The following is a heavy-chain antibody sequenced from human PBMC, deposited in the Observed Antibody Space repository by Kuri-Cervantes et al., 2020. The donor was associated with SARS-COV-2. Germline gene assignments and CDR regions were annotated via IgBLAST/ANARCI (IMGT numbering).Heavy chain of an antibody. J-gene: IGHJ4*02. CDR1: GFSFSTYG. V-gene: IGHV3-33*01. Sequence: GGSLRLSCAASGFSFSTYGIHWVRQAPGKGLQWVAVIWYDGSNKYYADSVKGRFTISREDSKNTVYLEMNSLRVDDTAVYYCARNQGADTDMGGFDYWGQGTLVTVSS. CDR2: IWYDGSNK. CDR3: ARNQGADTDMGGFDY. D-gene: IGHD5-18*01.